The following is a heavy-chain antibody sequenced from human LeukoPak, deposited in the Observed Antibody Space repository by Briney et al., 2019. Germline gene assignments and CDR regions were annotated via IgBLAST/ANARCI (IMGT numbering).Heavy chain of an antibody. J-gene: IGHJ4*01. V-gene: IGHV3-43*01. CDR1: GFTFSSYT. D-gene: IGHD2-15*01. CDR2: ISWDSGST. Sequence: GGSLRLSCAASGFTFSSYTMQWLRQAPGKGLVWVSIISWDSGSTYYADSVKGRFTISRDNSKNSLYLQMNSLRTEDTALYYCAKGGKTVVVAADLDYLGQGTLVTVSS. CDR3: AKGGKTVVVAADLDY.